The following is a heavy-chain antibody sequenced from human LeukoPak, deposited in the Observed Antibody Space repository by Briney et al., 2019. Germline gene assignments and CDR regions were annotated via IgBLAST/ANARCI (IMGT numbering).Heavy chain of an antibody. J-gene: IGHJ5*02. CDR1: GYSFTSSW. V-gene: IGHV5-51*01. D-gene: IGHD3-10*01. Sequence: GESLKIPCQASGYSFTSSWIGWARQMPGKGLEWMAIINPGDSDTRYSPSFQGQVTISADKSISTVYLQWGSLKASDTAMYYCARQPGAGWFDPWGQGTLVTVSS. CDR3: ARQPGAGWFDP. CDR2: INPGDSDT.